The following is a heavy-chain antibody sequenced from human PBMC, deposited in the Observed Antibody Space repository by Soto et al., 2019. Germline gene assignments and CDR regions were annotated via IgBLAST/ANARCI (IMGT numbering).Heavy chain of an antibody. J-gene: IGHJ4*02. CDR3: ARDSGYNYGHPLAY. Sequence: GGSLRLSCAASGFTFDDYAMHWVRQAPGKGLKWVSGISWNSGSNKYYADSVKGRFTISRDNSKNTLYLQLNSLRAEDTAMYYCARDSGYNYGHPLAYWGQGTLVTVSS. V-gene: IGHV3-9*01. D-gene: IGHD5-18*01. CDR2: ISWNSGSNK. CDR1: GFTFDDYA.